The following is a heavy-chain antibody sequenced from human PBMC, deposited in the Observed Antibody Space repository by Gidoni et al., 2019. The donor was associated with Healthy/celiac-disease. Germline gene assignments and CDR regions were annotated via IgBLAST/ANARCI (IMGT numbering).Heavy chain of an antibody. D-gene: IGHD3-22*01. J-gene: IGHJ4*02. V-gene: IGHV3-9*01. CDR2: ISWNSGSI. CDR1: GFTFDDYA. Sequence: EVQLVESGGGLVQPGRSLRLSCAASGFTFDDYAMHWVRQAPGKGLEWVSGISWNSGSIGYADSVKGRFTISRDNAKNSLYLQMNSLRAEDTALYYCAKDRLLYYDSSGYYLTYFDYWGQGTLVTVSS. CDR3: AKDRLLYYDSSGYYLTYFDY.